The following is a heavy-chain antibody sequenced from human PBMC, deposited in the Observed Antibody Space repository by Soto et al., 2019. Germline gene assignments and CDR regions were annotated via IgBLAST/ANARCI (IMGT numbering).Heavy chain of an antibody. CDR1: GLTFSSYA. Sequence: QVQLVESGGGVVKHGRSLRLSCAASGLTFSSYAMHWVRRSPGKGLEWMAAMSYDGSNKYYADSVKGRFTISRDNSKHTLYLQMNSLRPEDTALYYCARDGGAYWGQGPLVIVSS. J-gene: IGHJ4*02. V-gene: IGHV3-30-3*01. CDR2: MSYDGSNK. CDR3: ARDGGAY. D-gene: IGHD3-16*01.